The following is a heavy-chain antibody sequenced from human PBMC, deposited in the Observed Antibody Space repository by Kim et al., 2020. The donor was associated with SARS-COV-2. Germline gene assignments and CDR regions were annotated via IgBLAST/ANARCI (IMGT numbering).Heavy chain of an antibody. V-gene: IGHV3-23*01. D-gene: IGHD3-22*01. Sequence: GGSLRLSCAASGFTFSSYAISWVRQAPGKGLEWVSAISGSGGSTYYADSVKGRFTISRDNSKNTLYLQMNSLRAEDTAVYYCAKDVVYDSSGYSGGFDYWGQGTLVTVSS. J-gene: IGHJ4*02. CDR1: GFTFSSYA. CDR2: ISGSGGST. CDR3: AKDVVYDSSGYSGGFDY.